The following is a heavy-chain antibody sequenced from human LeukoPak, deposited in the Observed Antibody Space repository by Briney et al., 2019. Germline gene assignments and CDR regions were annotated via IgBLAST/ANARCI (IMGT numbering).Heavy chain of an antibody. CDR1: GFTFSSYA. CDR2: ISGSGGST. D-gene: IGHD3-3*01. Sequence: PGGSLRLSCAASGFTFSSYAMSCVRQAPGKGLEWVSAISGSGGSTYYADSVKGRFTISRDNSKNTLYLQMNSLRAEDTAVYCCAKDRRDFGVAHFDYWGQGTLVTVSS. V-gene: IGHV3-23*01. CDR3: AKDRRDFGVAHFDY. J-gene: IGHJ4*02.